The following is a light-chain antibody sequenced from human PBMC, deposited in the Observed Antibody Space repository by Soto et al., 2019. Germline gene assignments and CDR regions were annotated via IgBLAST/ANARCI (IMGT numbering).Light chain of an antibody. J-gene: IGLJ1*01. Sequence: LTQPASLSGAPGQSIALSCPGTNRYVGAFNYVSWYQQHPGKAPKFMIFDVSSRPSGVSDRFSGSKSGNTASLTISGLQTEDEADYYCASYTTSSTYVFGTGTKSPS. CDR2: DVS. CDR1: NRYVGAFNY. V-gene: IGLV2-14*03. CDR3: ASYTTSSTYV.